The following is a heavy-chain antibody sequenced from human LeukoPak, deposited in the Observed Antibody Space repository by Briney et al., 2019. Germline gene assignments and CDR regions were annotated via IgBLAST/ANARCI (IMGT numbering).Heavy chain of an antibody. Sequence: SETLSLTCTVSGGSISSYYWSWIRQPPGKGLEWIGYIYTSGSTNYNPSLKNRVTISVDTSKDQFSLKLSSVTAADTAVYYCARHSRTGDLYWGQGTLVTVSS. CDR3: ARHSRTGDLY. V-gene: IGHV4-4*09. CDR2: IYTSGST. CDR1: GGSISSYY. J-gene: IGHJ4*02. D-gene: IGHD7-27*01.